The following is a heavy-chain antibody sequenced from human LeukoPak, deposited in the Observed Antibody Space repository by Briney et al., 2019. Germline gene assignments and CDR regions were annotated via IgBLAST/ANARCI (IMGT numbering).Heavy chain of an antibody. J-gene: IGHJ4*02. CDR2: IYYSGST. CDR3: ARVQKGSYYLPAY. CDR1: NDSVISYY. D-gene: IGHD3-10*01. Sequence: SETLSLTCTVSNDSVISYYWSWIRQPPGKGLEWIGHIYYSGSTSYSPSLKSRVTISVDTSKNQFSLKLSSVTAADTAVYYCARVQKGSYYLPAYWGQGTLVTVSS. V-gene: IGHV4-59*02.